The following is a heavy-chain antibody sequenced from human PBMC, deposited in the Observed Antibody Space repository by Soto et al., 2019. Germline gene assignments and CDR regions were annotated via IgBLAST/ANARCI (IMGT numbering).Heavy chain of an antibody. CDR3: ARGQEGIVATH. CDR1: GGSLTGYY. CDR2: SKDGGST. Sequence: QVQLQQWGAGLLKPSETLSLTCAVNGGSLTGYYWSWIRQPPGKGLEWIGESKDGGSTNYSPSLRGRVTISADKAKNQFALLLNSVTSADTAVYFCARGQEGIVATHWDQGTLVTVSS. V-gene: IGHV4-34*01. D-gene: IGHD5-12*01. J-gene: IGHJ4*02.